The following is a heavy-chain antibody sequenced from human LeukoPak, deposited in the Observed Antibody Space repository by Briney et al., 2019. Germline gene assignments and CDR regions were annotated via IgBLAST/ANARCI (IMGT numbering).Heavy chain of an antibody. CDR3: ARRPHPGYYDSSGYPPSSY. CDR2: INPSGGST. Sequence: ASVKVSCKASGYTFTSYYMHWVRQAPGQGLEWMGIINPSGGSTSYAQKFQGRVTMTRDTSTSTVYMELSSLRSEDTAVYYCARRPHPGYYDSSGYPPSSYWGQGTLVTVSS. D-gene: IGHD3-22*01. V-gene: IGHV1-46*01. CDR1: GYTFTSYY. J-gene: IGHJ4*02.